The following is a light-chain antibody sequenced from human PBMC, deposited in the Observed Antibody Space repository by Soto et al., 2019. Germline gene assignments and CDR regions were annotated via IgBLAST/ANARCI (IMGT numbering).Light chain of an antibody. CDR2: DVN. CDR3: SSYSSRSAI. CDR1: TSDVGAFNY. Sequence: QSALTQPASVSGSPGQSITISCTGTTSDVGAFNYVSWYQQRPGKAPKFLIYDVNNRPSGVSNRFFGSKSGNTASLTISGLQAEDEADYYCSSYSSRSAIFGGGTKLTVL. J-gene: IGLJ2*01. V-gene: IGLV2-14*01.